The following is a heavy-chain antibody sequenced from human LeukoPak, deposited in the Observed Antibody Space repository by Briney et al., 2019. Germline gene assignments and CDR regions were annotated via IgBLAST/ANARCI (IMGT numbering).Heavy chain of an antibody. CDR1: DGSITSSSYY. J-gene: IGHJ4*02. V-gene: IGHV4-39*07. Sequence: PSETLSLTCTVSDGSITSSSYYWAWIRQPPGKGLEWIGSFYYSGSTYYNPSLKSRVTISVDTSKNQFSLKLSSVTAADTAVYYCARVQVSVNSYGLIDYWGQGTLVTVSS. CDR2: FYYSGST. CDR3: ARVQVSVNSYGLIDY. D-gene: IGHD5-18*01.